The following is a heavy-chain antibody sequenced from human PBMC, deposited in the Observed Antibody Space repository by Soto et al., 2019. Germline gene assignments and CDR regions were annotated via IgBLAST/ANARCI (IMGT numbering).Heavy chain of an antibody. J-gene: IGHJ3*01. CDR3: TRLYGDYAGDAFDL. CDR2: IRNKPNSYET. CDR1: GFTFSGSA. V-gene: IGHV3-73*01. D-gene: IGHD4-17*01. Sequence: EVQLVESGGGLVQPGGSLKLSCAASGFTFSGSAIHWVRQASGKGLEWVGRIRNKPNSYETAYTASVKGRFIISRDDSKNTAYLQMNSLKTEDTAVYYCTRLYGDYAGDAFDLWGRGTMVTVSS.